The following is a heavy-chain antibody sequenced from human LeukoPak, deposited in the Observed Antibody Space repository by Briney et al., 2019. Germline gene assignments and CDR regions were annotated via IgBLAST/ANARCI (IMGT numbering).Heavy chain of an antibody. V-gene: IGHV1-18*01. D-gene: IGHD3-9*01. Sequence: GASVNVSCKASGYTFNTYTITWVRQAPGQGLEWMGWINPYNGYRNYAQKLQGRVTMTTDTSTSTAYMELRSLSSDDTAVYYCARSGMVLRYLDWSLDDWGQGTLVTVSS. J-gene: IGHJ4*02. CDR2: INPYNGYR. CDR1: GYTFNTYT. CDR3: ARSGMVLRYLDWSLDD.